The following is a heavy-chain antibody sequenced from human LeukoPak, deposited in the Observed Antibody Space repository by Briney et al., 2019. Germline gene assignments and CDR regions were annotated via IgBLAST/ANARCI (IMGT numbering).Heavy chain of an antibody. CDR3: AKDLGDTMVRGVLYYYYGMDV. Sequence: PGGSLRLSCAASVFTFSSYGMHWVRQAPGKGLECVAVISYDGSNKYYADSVKGRFTISRDNSKNTLYLQLNSLRAEDTAVSYCAKDLGDTMVRGVLYYYYGMDVWGQGTTVTVSS. CDR2: ISYDGSNK. D-gene: IGHD3-10*01. CDR1: VFTFSSYG. J-gene: IGHJ6*02. V-gene: IGHV3-30*18.